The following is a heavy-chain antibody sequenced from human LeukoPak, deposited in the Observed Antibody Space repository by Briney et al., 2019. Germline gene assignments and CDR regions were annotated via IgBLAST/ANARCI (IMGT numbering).Heavy chain of an antibody. V-gene: IGHV1-69*13. D-gene: IGHD3-22*01. CDR3: ATYPRAESSVNMDV. J-gene: IGHJ6*02. Sequence: SVKVSCKAPGGTFSSSGISWVRQAPGQGLEWLGGILPFFTSYYAQKFQGRVTITADESTSTAYLELRSLRSEDTAAYYCATYPRAESSVNMDVWSQGTTVTVSS. CDR2: ILPFFTS. CDR1: GGTFSSSG.